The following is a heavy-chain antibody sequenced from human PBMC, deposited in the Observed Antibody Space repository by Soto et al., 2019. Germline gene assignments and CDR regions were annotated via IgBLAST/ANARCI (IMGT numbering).Heavy chain of an antibody. J-gene: IGHJ4*02. V-gene: IGHV3-23*01. Sequence: GGSLRLSCAASGFTFSSYAMHWVRQAPGKGLEWVSAISGSGGSTYYADSVKGRFTISRDNSKNTLYLQMNSLRAEDTAVYYCAKDRAYSSGWSTSLDDWGQGTLVTVSS. D-gene: IGHD6-19*01. CDR3: AKDRAYSSGWSTSLDD. CDR1: GFTFSSYA. CDR2: ISGSGGST.